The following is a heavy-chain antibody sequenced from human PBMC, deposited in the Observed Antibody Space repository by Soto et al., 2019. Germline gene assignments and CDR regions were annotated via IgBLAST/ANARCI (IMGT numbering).Heavy chain of an antibody. CDR3: ARDPFYDYVWGSYLHDAFDI. V-gene: IGHV4-4*07. Sequence: KPSETLSLTCTVSGGSISSYYWSWIRQPAGKGLEWIGRIYTSGSTNYNPSLKSRVTMSVDTSKNQFSLKLSSVTAADAAVYYCARDPFYDYVWGSYLHDAFDIWGQGTMVTVSS. CDR2: IYTSGST. CDR1: GGSISSYY. D-gene: IGHD3-16*02. J-gene: IGHJ3*02.